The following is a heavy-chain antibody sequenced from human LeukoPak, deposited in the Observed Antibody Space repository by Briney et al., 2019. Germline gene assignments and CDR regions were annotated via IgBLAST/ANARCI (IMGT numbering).Heavy chain of an antibody. V-gene: IGHV4-38-2*02. CDR2: IYHSGST. D-gene: IGHD1-1*01. Sequence: TSETLSLTCTVSGYSISSGYYWGWIRQPPGKGLEWIGSIYHSGSTNYNPSLKSRVTISVDTSKNQFSLKLSSVTAADTAVYYCARRQYNWKGLGAFDIWGQGTMVTVSS. J-gene: IGHJ3*02. CDR3: ARRQYNWKGLGAFDI. CDR1: GYSISSGYY.